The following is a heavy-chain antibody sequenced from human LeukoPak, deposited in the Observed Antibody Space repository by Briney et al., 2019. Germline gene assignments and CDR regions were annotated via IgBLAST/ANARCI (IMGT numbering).Heavy chain of an antibody. CDR2: IRSSGGST. V-gene: IGHV3-23*01. D-gene: IGHD3-10*01. CDR1: GFTFSSYA. J-gene: IGHJ4*02. Sequence: PGGSLRLSCAASGFTFSSYAMSWVRQAPGKGLEWVSAIRSSGGSTYYADSVKGRFTISRDNSKNTLYLQMNSLRAEDTAVYYCAGLWFREFDYWGQGTLVTVSS. CDR3: AGLWFREFDY.